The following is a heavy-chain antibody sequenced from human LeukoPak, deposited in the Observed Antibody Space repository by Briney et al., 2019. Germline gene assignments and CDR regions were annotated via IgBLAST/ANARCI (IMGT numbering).Heavy chain of an antibody. CDR3: ARGYRGYYFDY. D-gene: IGHD1-26*01. J-gene: IGHJ4*02. Sequence: GASVKVSCKASGYTFTSYYMHWVRQAPGQGLEWMGWISAYNGNTNYAQKLQGRVTMTTDTSTSTAYMELRSLRSDDTAVYYCARGYRGYYFDYWGQGTLVTVSS. CDR2: ISAYNGNT. CDR1: GYTFTSYY. V-gene: IGHV1-18*04.